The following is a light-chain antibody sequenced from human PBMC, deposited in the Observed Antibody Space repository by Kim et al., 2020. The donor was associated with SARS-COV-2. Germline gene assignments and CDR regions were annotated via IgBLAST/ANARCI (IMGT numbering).Light chain of an antibody. Sequence: GHSVPISCTGTSSDVGAYNFFSWYLQHPGKAPKLMIYDVTKRPSGVPDRFSGSKSGNTASLTISGLQAEDEADYYCCSYAGTYTYVFGTGTKVTVL. J-gene: IGLJ1*01. CDR1: SSDVGAYNF. CDR2: DVT. CDR3: CSYAGTYTYV. V-gene: IGLV2-11*03.